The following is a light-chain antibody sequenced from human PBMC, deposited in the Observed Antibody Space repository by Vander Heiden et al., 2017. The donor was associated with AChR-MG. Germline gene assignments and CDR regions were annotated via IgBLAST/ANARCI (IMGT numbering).Light chain of an antibody. CDR2: WAS. J-gene: IGKJ4*01. Sequence: DLVLTQSPDSLAVSLCERATVNCKSSQSVLYSSNKWTYLAGYQQKPGQPPKLLMYWASTRESGVPDRFSGSGSGTDFTLTISSMQAEDVAVYDCQQYCETPLTFGGGTKVEIK. CDR1: QSVLYSSNKWTY. V-gene: IGKV4-1*01. CDR3: QQYCETPLT.